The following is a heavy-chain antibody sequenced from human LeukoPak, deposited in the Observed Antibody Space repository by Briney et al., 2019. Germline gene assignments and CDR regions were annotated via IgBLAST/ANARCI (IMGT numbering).Heavy chain of an antibody. D-gene: IGHD2-15*01. J-gene: IGHJ3*02. V-gene: IGHV1-2*02. Sequence: ASVKVFCKASGYTFTGYYMHWVRQAPGQGLEWMGWINPNSGGTNYAQKFQGRVTMTRDTSISTAYMELSRLRSDDTAVYYCARVGYCSGGSCYDAFDIWGQGTMVTVSS. CDR3: ARVGYCSGGSCYDAFDI. CDR2: INPNSGGT. CDR1: GYTFTGYY.